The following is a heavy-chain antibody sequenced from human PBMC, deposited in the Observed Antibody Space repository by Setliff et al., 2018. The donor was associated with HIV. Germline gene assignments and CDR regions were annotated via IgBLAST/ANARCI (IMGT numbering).Heavy chain of an antibody. CDR2: ISYSGST. D-gene: IGHD3-10*01. CDR3: ASGPGYGWGSYRLDY. Sequence: PSETLSLTCTVSGDSISSSSYYWGWIRQPPGKGLEWIGSISYSGSTYYNPSLKSRVTISLDTSKNQFSLNLSSVTAAGTAVYYCASGPGYGWGSYRLDYWCQGTLVTVS. CDR1: GDSISSSSYY. J-gene: IGHJ4*02. V-gene: IGHV4-39*07.